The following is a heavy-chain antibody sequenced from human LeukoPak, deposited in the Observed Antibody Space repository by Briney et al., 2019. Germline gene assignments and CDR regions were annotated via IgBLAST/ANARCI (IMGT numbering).Heavy chain of an antibody. CDR3: ASYGDYLTRFDY. Sequence: PSETLSLTCTVSGSSINVYYWSWIRQSPGKGLEWIAYISYSGSTNYNPSLKSRVTMSVDTSKNQFSLKLSSVTAADTAVYYCASYGDYLTRFDYWGQGTLVTVSS. V-gene: IGHV4-59*12. D-gene: IGHD4-17*01. J-gene: IGHJ4*02. CDR2: ISYSGST. CDR1: GSSINVYY.